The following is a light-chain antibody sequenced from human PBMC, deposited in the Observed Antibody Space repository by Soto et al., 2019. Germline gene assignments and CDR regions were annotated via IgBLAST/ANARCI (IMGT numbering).Light chain of an antibody. CDR1: SSDVGSYNL. Sequence: QSVLTQPASVSGSPGQSITISCTGTSSDVGSYNLVSWYQQHPGKAPKLMIYDGSKRPSGVSNRFSGSTSGNTASLTISGLQADDEDDYYCCSYAGSRVFGGGTKLTVL. J-gene: IGLJ3*02. CDR3: CSYAGSRV. V-gene: IGLV2-23*01. CDR2: DGS.